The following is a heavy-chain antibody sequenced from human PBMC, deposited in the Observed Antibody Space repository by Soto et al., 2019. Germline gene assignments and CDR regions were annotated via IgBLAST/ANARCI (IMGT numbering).Heavy chain of an antibody. V-gene: IGHV3-11*01. CDR1: GFTFSDYY. CDR2: ISSSGSTI. Sequence: GGSLRLCCAASGFTFSDYYMSWIRQAPGKGLEWVSYISSSGSTIYYADSVKGRFTISRDNAKNSLYLQMNSLRAEDTAVYYCACRGFGYYDSFTRYYNAYWGQGTLVTVSS. CDR3: ACRGFGYYDSFTRYYNAY. J-gene: IGHJ4*02. D-gene: IGHD3-9*01.